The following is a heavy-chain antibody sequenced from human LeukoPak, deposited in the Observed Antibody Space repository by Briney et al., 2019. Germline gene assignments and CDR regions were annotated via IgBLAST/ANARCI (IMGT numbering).Heavy chain of an antibody. V-gene: IGHV3-7*01. J-gene: IGHJ4*02. D-gene: IGHD3-10*01. CDR3: ARVVPPLYYFDY. Sequence: GGSLRLSCAASGFTFSSSWMSWVRQAPGKGLEWVANIKQDGSEKYYVDSVKGRFTISRDNAKNSLYLQMNSLRAEDTAVYFCARVVPPLYYFDYWGQGTLVTVSS. CDR2: IKQDGSEK. CDR1: GFTFSSSW.